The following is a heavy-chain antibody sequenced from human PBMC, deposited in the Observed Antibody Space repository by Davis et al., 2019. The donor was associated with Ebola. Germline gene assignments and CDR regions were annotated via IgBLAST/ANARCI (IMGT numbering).Heavy chain of an antibody. CDR3: VRDWFGESD. Sequence: PGGSLRLSCAASGFTFSSHRMNWVRQTPGKGLEWVSYIGAGDGTIYYADSVKGRFTISRVDADSSLYLQMNSLRDEDTAVYYCVRDWFGESDWGQGTLVTVSS. CDR2: IGAGDGTI. V-gene: IGHV3-48*02. J-gene: IGHJ1*01. D-gene: IGHD3-10*01. CDR1: GFTFSSHR.